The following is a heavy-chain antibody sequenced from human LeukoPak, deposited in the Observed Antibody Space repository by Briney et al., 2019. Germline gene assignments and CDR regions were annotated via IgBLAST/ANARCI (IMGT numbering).Heavy chain of an antibody. Sequence: ASVKVSCKASGYTFTSYYMHWVRQAPGQGLEWMGWISAYNGNTNYAQKLQGRVTMTTDTSTSTAYMELRSLRSDDTAVYYCARLYYDILTGYYAYYYYMDVWGKGTTVTVSS. D-gene: IGHD3-9*01. CDR1: GYTFTSYY. V-gene: IGHV1-18*04. J-gene: IGHJ6*03. CDR3: ARLYYDILTGYYAYYYYMDV. CDR2: ISAYNGNT.